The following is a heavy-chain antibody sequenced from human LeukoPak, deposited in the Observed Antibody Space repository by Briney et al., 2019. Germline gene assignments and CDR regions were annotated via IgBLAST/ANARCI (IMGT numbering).Heavy chain of an antibody. V-gene: IGHV1-18*04. CDR1: GYTFTSYG. CDR3: ARMSSGWTLLDY. D-gene: IGHD6-19*01. CDR2: ISAYNGNT. Sequence: ASVTVSFKASGYTFTSYGISWVRQAPGQGLEWMGWISAYNGNTNYAQKLQGRVTMTTDTSTSTAYMELRSLRSDDTAVYYCARMSSGWTLLDYWGQGTLVTVSS. J-gene: IGHJ4*02.